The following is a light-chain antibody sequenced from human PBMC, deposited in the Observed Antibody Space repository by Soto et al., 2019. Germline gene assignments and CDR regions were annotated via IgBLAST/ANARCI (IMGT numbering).Light chain of an antibody. J-gene: IGKJ1*01. CDR3: QQDGRSRWT. V-gene: IGKV3-20*01. Sequence: IVLTQSPCTLSFYHRARVTLSCCSSQSVRSSYLAWYQQKPGQAPSLLIYGASNRATGIADRFSGSGSGTDFTLTISRLEPEDFAVYYCQQDGRSRWTFGQGTKVDVK. CDR1: QSVRSSY. CDR2: GAS.